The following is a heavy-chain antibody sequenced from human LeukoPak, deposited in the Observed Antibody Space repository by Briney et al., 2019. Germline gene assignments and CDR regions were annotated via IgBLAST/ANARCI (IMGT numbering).Heavy chain of an antibody. CDR2: ISSSSSYM. CDR3: ARARGYSSD. Sequence: PGGSLRLSCAASGFTFSRYSMNWVRQAPGKGLEWVSSISSSSSYMYYADSVKGRFTISRDNAKNSLYLQMNSLRAEDTAVYYCARARGYSSDWGQGTLVTVSS. V-gene: IGHV3-21*01. D-gene: IGHD6-19*01. CDR1: GFTFSRYS. J-gene: IGHJ4*02.